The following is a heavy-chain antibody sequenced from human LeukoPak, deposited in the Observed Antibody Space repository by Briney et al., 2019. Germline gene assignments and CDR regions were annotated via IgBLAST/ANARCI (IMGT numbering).Heavy chain of an antibody. J-gene: IGHJ5*02. D-gene: IGHD2-2*01. CDR1: GYTFSSYG. Sequence: ASVKVSCKASGYTFSSYGISWVRQVPGQGLEWVGWISAYSGNTIYAQKLQGRVTMTTDTSTSTAYMELRSLISDDTAVYYCARDFTPYCSSTSCSWFDPWGQGTLVTVSS. CDR3: ARDFTPYCSSTSCSWFDP. CDR2: ISAYSGNT. V-gene: IGHV1-18*01.